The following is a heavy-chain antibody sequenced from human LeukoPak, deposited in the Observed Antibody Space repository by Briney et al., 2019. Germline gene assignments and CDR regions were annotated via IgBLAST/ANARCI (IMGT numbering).Heavy chain of an antibody. CDR3: ARVPGNYYYYYYMDV. V-gene: IGHV4-30-4*07. Sequence: SETLSLTCAVSGGSISSGGYSWSWIRQPPGKGLEWIGYIYYSGSTYYNPSLKSRVTISVDTSKNQFSLKLSSVTAAATAVYYCARVPGNYYYYYYMDVWGKGTTVTVSS. J-gene: IGHJ6*03. CDR1: GGSISSGGYS. D-gene: IGHD4-23*01. CDR2: IYYSGST.